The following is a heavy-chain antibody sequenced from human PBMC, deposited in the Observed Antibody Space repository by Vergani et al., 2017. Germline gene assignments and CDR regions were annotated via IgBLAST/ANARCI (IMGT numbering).Heavy chain of an antibody. D-gene: IGHD6-19*01. V-gene: IGHV4-39*01. J-gene: IGHJ4*02. Sequence: QVNLQESGPGLVKPSETLFLTCTVSADSISSGSYYWGWIRQPPGKSLEWIGSIYYSGLTYYNPSLKSRVAISVDTSKNQFSLKVTSVTAADTAVYFCARQXPGSGWSPGDFDDWGQGILVTVSS. CDR3: ARQXPGSGWSPGDFDD. CDR2: IYYSGLT. CDR1: ADSISSGSYY.